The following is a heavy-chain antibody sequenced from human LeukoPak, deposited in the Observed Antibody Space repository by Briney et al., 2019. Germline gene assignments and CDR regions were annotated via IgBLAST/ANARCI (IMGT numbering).Heavy chain of an antibody. CDR1: GLTFISTW. J-gene: IGHJ6*02. Sequence: PGGSLRPSRAASGLTFISTWMSWVRQEPGKGLEWVANIKQDGRAKYYVDSVKGRFNISRDNAKNSLYLQMNSLRAEDTAVYYCAREDGSGSFFGYGMDVWGQGTTVTVSS. CDR2: IKQDGRAK. D-gene: IGHD3-10*01. CDR3: AREDGSGSFFGYGMDV. V-gene: IGHV3-7*01.